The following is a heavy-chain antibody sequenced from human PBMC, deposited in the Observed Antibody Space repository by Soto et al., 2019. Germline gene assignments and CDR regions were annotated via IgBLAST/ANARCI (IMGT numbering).Heavy chain of an antibody. Sequence: GESLKISCKASGYIFIDYWIGWVRQMPGKGLEWMGIVYPRDSDTRYSPSVQGQFTISADRSTGTAFLQWRSLKASDTALYYCARPTLPGYSIHFNSWGQGTLVTVSS. V-gene: IGHV5-51*01. CDR1: GYIFIDYW. J-gene: IGHJ4*02. CDR3: ARPTLPGYSIHFNS. D-gene: IGHD2-15*01. CDR2: VYPRDSDT.